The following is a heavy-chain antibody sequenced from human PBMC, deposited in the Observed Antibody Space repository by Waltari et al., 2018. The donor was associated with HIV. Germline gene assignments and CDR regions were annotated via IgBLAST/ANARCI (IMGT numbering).Heavy chain of an antibody. CDR1: GGSISSYY. V-gene: IGHV4-59*01. Sequence: QVQLQESGPGLVKPSETLSLTCTVSGGSISSYYWCWIRQPPGKGLEWIGYIYYSGSTNYNPSLKSRVTISVDTSKNQFSLKLSSVTAADTAVYYCARDYYDSSGSSYGMDVWGQGTTVTVSS. J-gene: IGHJ6*02. CDR3: ARDYYDSSGSSYGMDV. D-gene: IGHD3-22*01. CDR2: IYYSGST.